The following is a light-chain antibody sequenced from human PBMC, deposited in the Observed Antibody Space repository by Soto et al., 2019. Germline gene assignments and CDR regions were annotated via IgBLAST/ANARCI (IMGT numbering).Light chain of an antibody. J-gene: IGKJ1*01. CDR3: QRYLSYRWT. V-gene: IGKV1-5*02. Sequence: IQMTQSPSTLSASVGDRVTLVCRATQRISSWLAWYQQKPGKPPKFLIYDTSTLDRGVSSRLSGSGSGREFTLTISGVQSGDFETYYWQRYLSYRWTFGQGTKVDIK. CDR2: DTS. CDR1: QRISSW.